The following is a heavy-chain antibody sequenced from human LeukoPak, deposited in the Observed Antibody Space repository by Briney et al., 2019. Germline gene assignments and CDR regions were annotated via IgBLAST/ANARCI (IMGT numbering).Heavy chain of an antibody. Sequence: SETLSLTCTVSGGSINSYYWSWIRQPPGKGLEWIGYIYYSGSTDYNPSLKSRVTISVHTSKNQFSLKLSSVTAADTAVYYCARLTGYSSESWFDPWGQGTLVTVSS. V-gene: IGHV4-59*01. CDR2: IYYSGST. J-gene: IGHJ5*02. CDR1: GGSINSYY. CDR3: ARLTGYSSESWFDP. D-gene: IGHD3-9*01.